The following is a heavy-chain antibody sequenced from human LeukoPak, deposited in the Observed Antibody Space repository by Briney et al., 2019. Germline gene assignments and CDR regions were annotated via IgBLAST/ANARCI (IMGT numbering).Heavy chain of an antibody. D-gene: IGHD3-10*01. V-gene: IGHV3-21*01. J-gene: IGHJ5*02. CDR2: ISGGGSYI. CDR1: GFTFSTYS. CDR3: ARDRVASGRFGGVAS. Sequence: PGGSLRLSCAASGFTFSTYSMNWVRQAPGKGLEWVSFISGGGSYIYYAESVKGRFTISRDNAKNSLYLQMNSLRAEDTAIYYCARDRVASGRFGGVASWGQGTLVTVSS.